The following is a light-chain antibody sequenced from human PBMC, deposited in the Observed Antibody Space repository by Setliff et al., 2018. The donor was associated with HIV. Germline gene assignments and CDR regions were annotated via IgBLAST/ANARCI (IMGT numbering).Light chain of an antibody. V-gene: IGLV2-14*01. CDR2: EVS. Sequence: QSALTQPASVSGSPGQSITISCNGTSSDVGGYDLVSWYQQHPGKVPKIMIYEVSNRPSGVSNRFSGSKSGNTASLTISGLQAEDEADYYCSSYTNYNLAIFGPGTKVTVL. CDR1: SSDVGGYDL. J-gene: IGLJ1*01. CDR3: SSYTNYNLAI.